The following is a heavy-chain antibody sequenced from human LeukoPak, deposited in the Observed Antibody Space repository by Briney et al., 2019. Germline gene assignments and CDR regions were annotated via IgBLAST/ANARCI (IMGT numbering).Heavy chain of an antibody. CDR2: ISAYKGNT. V-gene: IGHV1-18*01. Sequence: ASVKVSCKSSGYTFTIYDSNCVRQAPGQGLEWMGWISAYKGNTNYAQKLQGRVTMTTDTSTSTAYMELRSLRAADTAVYYCARDHYYGSGGSPVSYDYWGQGTLVTVSS. CDR3: ARDHYYGSGGSPVSYDY. CDR1: GYTFTIYD. D-gene: IGHD3-10*01. J-gene: IGHJ4*02.